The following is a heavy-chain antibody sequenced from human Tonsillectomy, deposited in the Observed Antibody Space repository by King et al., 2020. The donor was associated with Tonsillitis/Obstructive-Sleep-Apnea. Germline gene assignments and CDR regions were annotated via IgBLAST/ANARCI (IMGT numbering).Heavy chain of an antibody. CDR3: AGDLSPTTGSIDAFDI. Sequence: VQLVESGGGLVQPGGSLRLSCAAAGFTFTNYWMTWVRQAPGKGLEWVANIKKDGSTKNYVDSVKGRFTISRDDAKNSLYLQMNSLRAEDTALYYCAGDLSPTTGSIDAFDIWGQGTMVTVSS. J-gene: IGHJ3*02. CDR2: IKKDGSTK. V-gene: IGHV3-7*04. D-gene: IGHD1-1*01. CDR1: GFTFTNYW.